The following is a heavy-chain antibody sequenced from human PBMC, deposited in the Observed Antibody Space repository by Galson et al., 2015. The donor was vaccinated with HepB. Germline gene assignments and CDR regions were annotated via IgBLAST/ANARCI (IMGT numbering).Heavy chain of an antibody. D-gene: IGHD4-17*01. V-gene: IGHV3-30*03. CDR1: GFTFINYA. CDR2: ISYTGSYT. J-gene: IGHJ2*01. Sequence: SLRLSCAASGFTFINYAMTWVRQAPGKGLGWVAVISYTGSYTAYADFGRGRFTISRDNSNNALYLQMNSLRVEDTALYYCVRPRGAGAGDYQNWYFDPWGRGPLVPVPS. CDR3: VRPRGAGAGDYQNWYFDP.